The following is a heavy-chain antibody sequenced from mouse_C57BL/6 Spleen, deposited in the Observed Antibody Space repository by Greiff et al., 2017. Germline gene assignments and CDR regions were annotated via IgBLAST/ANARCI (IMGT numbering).Heavy chain of an antibody. CDR2: IDPETGGT. CDR1: GYTFTDYE. CDR3: TRSGYFGYFDV. Sequence: QVQLQQSGAELVRPGASVTLSCKASGYTFTDYEMHWVKQTPVHGLEWIGAIDPETGGTAYNQKFKGKAILTADKSSSTAYMELRSLTSEDSAVYYCTRSGYFGYFDVWGTGTTVTVSS. D-gene: IGHD2-3*01. J-gene: IGHJ1*03. V-gene: IGHV1-15*01.